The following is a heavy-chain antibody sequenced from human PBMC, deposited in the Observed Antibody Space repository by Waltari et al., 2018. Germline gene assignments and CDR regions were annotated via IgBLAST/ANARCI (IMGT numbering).Heavy chain of an antibody. Sequence: QVQLQQWGAGLLKPSETLSLTCAVYGGSFSGYYWSWIRQPPGKGLEWIGEINHSGSTNYNPSLKSRVTISVDTSKNQFSLKLSSVTAADTAVYYCARGGGYSSGWYTPAYWGQGTLVTVSS. CDR2: INHSGST. CDR3: ARGGGYSSGWYTPAY. D-gene: IGHD6-19*01. J-gene: IGHJ4*02. CDR1: GGSFSGYY. V-gene: IGHV4-34*01.